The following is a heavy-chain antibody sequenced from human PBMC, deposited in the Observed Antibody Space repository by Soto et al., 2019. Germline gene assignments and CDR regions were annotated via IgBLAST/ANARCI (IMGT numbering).Heavy chain of an antibody. CDR3: ARDTYYYDSSGVFDY. CDR2: IYYSGST. V-gene: IGHV4-59*01. D-gene: IGHD3-22*01. J-gene: IGHJ4*02. CDR1: GGSISSYY. Sequence: SETLSLTCTVSGGSISSYYWSWIRQPPGKGLEWIGYIYYSGSTNYNPSLKSRVTISVDTSKNQFSLKLSSVTAADTAVYYCARDTYYYDSSGVFDYWGQGTLVTVSS.